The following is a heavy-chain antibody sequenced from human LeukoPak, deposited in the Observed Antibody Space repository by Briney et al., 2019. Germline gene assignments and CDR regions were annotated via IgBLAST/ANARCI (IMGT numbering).Heavy chain of an antibody. CDR1: GFTFDDYA. Sequence: GGSLRLSCAASGFTFDDYAMHWVRQAPGKGLEWVSGISWNSGSIGHADYVKGRSTISRDNAKNSLYLQMNSLRAEDTALYYCAKGGLHDYGARLDYWGQGTLVTVSS. CDR2: ISWNSGSI. J-gene: IGHJ4*02. D-gene: IGHD4-17*01. V-gene: IGHV3-9*01. CDR3: AKGGLHDYGARLDY.